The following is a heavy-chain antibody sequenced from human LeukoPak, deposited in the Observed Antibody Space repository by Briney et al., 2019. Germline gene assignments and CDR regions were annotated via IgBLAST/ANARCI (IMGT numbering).Heavy chain of an antibody. CDR1: GGSISSDY. Sequence: SETLSLTCTVSGGSISSDYCWGLRQPAGKGLEWIGRIYTSGSTNYNPSLKSRVTISVDKSKNHFSMKLSSVTAGDRAVYYCARGPREVGGPTDRYLDLWGRGTLVTVSS. J-gene: IGHJ2*01. CDR3: ARGPREVGGPTDRYLDL. V-gene: IGHV4-4*07. CDR2: IYTSGST.